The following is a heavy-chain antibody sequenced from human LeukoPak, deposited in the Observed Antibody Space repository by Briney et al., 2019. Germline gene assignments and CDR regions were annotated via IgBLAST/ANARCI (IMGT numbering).Heavy chain of an antibody. Sequence: GGSLRLSCAASGFTFSSYAMHWVRQAPGKGLEWVAVISYDGSNKYYADSVKGRFTISRDNSKNTLYLQMNSLRAEDTAVYYCARDGSIAVAGTYYYYGMDVWGQGTTVIVSS. CDR1: GFTFSSYA. D-gene: IGHD6-19*01. V-gene: IGHV3-30-3*01. CDR3: ARDGSIAVAGTYYYYGMDV. J-gene: IGHJ6*02. CDR2: ISYDGSNK.